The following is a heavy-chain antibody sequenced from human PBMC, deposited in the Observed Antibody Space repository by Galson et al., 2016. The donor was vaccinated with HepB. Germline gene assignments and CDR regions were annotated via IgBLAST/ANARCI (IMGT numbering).Heavy chain of an antibody. CDR1: GYIFTSYA. J-gene: IGHJ4*02. D-gene: IGHD4-17*01. Sequence: SVKVSCKASGYIFTSYAMHWVRQAPGQRLEWMGWINAGNGNTKYSPKFQGRVTITRDTSATTAYMELSSLRSEDTAVYYCARDWRTTVTGGGVGDWGQGTLVTVSS. V-gene: IGHV1-3*01. CDR3: ARDWRTTVTGGGVGD. CDR2: INAGNGNT.